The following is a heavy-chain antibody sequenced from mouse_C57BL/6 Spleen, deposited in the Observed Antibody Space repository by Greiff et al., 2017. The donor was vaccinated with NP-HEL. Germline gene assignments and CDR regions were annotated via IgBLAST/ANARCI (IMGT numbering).Heavy chain of an antibody. Sequence: EVNVVESGEGLVKPGGSLKLSCAASGFTFSSYAMSWVRQTPEKRLEWVAYISSGGDYIYYADTVKGRFTISRDNARNTLYLQMSSLKSEDTAMYYCTSWLLPYYYAMDYWGQGTSVTVSS. D-gene: IGHD2-3*01. CDR3: TSWLLPYYYAMDY. CDR2: ISSGGDYI. CDR1: GFTFSSYA. J-gene: IGHJ4*01. V-gene: IGHV5-9-1*02.